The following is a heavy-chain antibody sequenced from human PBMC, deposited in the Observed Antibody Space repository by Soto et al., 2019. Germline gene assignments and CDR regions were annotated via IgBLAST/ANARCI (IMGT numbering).Heavy chain of an antibody. CDR2: IYYSGST. Sequence: PSETLSLTCTVSGGSISSGDYYWIWIRQPPGKGLEWIGYIYYSGSTYYNPSLKSRVTISVDTSKNQFSLKLSSVTAADTAAYYCASCAEWLLPPLYWGQGTLVTVSS. CDR3: ASCAEWLLPPLY. CDR1: GGSISSGDYY. V-gene: IGHV4-30-4*01. D-gene: IGHD5-12*01. J-gene: IGHJ4*02.